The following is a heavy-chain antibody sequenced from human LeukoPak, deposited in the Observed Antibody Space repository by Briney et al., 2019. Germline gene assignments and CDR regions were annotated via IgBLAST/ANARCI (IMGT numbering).Heavy chain of an antibody. CDR2: IIPIFGTA. CDR1: GYSFTDYG. CDR3: ARGAYSNYGGLYHYYYGMDV. J-gene: IGHJ6*02. D-gene: IGHD4-11*01. Sequence: SVKVSCKASGYSFTDYGISWVRQAPGQGLEWMGGIIPIFGTANYAQKFQGRVTITADESTSTAYMELSSLRSEDTAVYYCARGAYSNYGGLYHYYYGMDVWGQGTTVTVSS. V-gene: IGHV1-69*13.